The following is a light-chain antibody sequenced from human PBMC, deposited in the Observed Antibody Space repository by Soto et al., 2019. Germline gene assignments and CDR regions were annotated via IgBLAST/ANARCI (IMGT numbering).Light chain of an antibody. CDR1: QSVSGSY. CDR2: GSS. CDR3: QPYGSSPPYT. Sequence: EIVLTQSPGTLSLSPGERATLSCRASQSVSGSYLAWYQQKPGQSPRLLIYGSSDRATGIPARFSGSGSGTDFTLTISRVQPEDFAVYYCQPYGSSPPYTFGQGTKLEIK. J-gene: IGKJ2*01. V-gene: IGKV3-20*01.